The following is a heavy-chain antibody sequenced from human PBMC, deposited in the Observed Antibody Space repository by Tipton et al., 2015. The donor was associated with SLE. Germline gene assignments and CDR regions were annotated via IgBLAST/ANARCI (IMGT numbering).Heavy chain of an antibody. V-gene: IGHV6-1*01. CDR3: ARDNRKQWLVYGDAFDI. D-gene: IGHD6-19*01. CDR2: TYYRSKWYN. Sequence: TLSLTCAISGDSVSSNSAAWNWIRQSPSRGLEWLGRTYYRSKWYNDYAVSVKSRITINPDTSKNQFSLQLNSVTPEDTAVYYCARDNRKQWLVYGDAFDIWGQGTKVTVSS. CDR1: GDSVSSNSAA. J-gene: IGHJ3*02.